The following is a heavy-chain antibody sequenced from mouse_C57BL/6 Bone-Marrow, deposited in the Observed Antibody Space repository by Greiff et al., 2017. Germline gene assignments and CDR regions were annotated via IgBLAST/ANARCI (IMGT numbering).Heavy chain of an antibody. CDR1: GFTFSSYG. CDR2: ISSGGSYT. J-gene: IGHJ4*01. V-gene: IGHV5-6*01. Sequence: EVMLVESGGDLVKPGGSLKLSCAASGFTFSSYGMSWVRQTPDKRLEWVATISSGGSYTYYPDSGKGRFTISRDNAKNTLYLQMSSLKSEDTAMYYCARQGNYAMDYWGQGTSVTVSS. CDR3: ARQGNYAMDY.